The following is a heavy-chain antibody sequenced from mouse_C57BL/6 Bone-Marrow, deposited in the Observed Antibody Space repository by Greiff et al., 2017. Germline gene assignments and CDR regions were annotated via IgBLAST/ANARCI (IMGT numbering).Heavy chain of an antibody. CDR3: ALTTIDV. CDR2: IDTNSGGT. CDR1: GYTFTSYW. J-gene: IGHJ1*03. D-gene: IGHD1-1*01. Sequence: QVQLQQSGAELVTPGASVKLSCTASGYTFTSYWMHWVQQRPGRGLEWLGRIDTNSGGTKNNEQFTSKATLTVDNPSSTADMQRSSLTSEDSAVYYCALTTIDVWGTGTTVTVSS. V-gene: IGHV1-72*01.